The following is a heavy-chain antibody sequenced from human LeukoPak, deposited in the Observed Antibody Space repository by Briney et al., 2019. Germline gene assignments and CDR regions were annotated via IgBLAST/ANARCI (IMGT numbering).Heavy chain of an antibody. CDR3: ARARTMIGRNWFDP. V-gene: IGHV1-8*01. J-gene: IGHJ5*02. CDR2: MNPNSGNT. CDR1: GYTFTSYD. Sequence: ASVKVSCKASGYTFTSYDINWVRQATGQGLEWMGWMNPNSGNTGYAQKFQGGVTMTRNTSISTAYMELSSLRSEDTAVYYCARARTMIGRNWFDPWGQGTLVTVSS. D-gene: IGHD3-22*01.